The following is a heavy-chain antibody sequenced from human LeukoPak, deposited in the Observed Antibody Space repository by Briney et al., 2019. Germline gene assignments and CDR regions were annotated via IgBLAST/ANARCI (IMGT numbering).Heavy chain of an antibody. J-gene: IGHJ4*02. D-gene: IGHD2-15*01. CDR3: ARQYTH. Sequence: SETLSLTCTVSGGSVSSGTYYWGWIRQPPGKGLEWIGSISHNGRTDYNPSLKSRVTIFEDTSKSQFSLKMSSVTAADTAIYYCARQYTHWGQGILVTVST. CDR2: ISHNGRT. CDR1: GGSVSSGTYY. V-gene: IGHV4-39*01.